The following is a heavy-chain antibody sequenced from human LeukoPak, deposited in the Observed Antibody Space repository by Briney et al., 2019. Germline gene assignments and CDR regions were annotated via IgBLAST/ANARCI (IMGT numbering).Heavy chain of an antibody. J-gene: IGHJ4*02. D-gene: IGHD6-19*01. Sequence: ASVKVSCKASGYTFTGYYMHWVRQAPGQGLEWMGWINPNSGGTNYAQKFQGRVTMTRDTSTSTAYMELSRLRSDDTAVYYCARDEPQWLEDFDYWGQGTLVTVSS. CDR1: GYTFTGYY. CDR3: ARDEPQWLEDFDY. CDR2: INPNSGGT. V-gene: IGHV1-2*02.